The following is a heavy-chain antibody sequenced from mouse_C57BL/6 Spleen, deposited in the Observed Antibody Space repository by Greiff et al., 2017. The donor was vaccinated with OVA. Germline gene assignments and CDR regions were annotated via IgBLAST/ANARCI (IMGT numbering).Heavy chain of an antibody. CDR2: INPGSGGT. D-gene: IGHD2-4*01. CDR3: ARLDDYDYAMDY. Sequence: VQLQESGAELVRPGTSVKVSCKASGYAFTNYLIEWVKQRPGQGLEWIGVINPGSGGTNYNEKFKGKATLTADKSSSTAYMQLSSLTSEDSAVYFCARLDDYDYAMDYWGQGTSVTVSS. CDR1: GYAFTNYL. V-gene: IGHV1-54*01. J-gene: IGHJ4*01.